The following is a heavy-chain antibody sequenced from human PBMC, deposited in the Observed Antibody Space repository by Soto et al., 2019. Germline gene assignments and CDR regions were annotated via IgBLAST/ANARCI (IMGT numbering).Heavy chain of an antibody. D-gene: IGHD6-19*01. CDR1: GGTFSSYA. Sequence: GASVKVSCKASGGTFSSYAISWVRQAPGQGLEWMGGIIPIFGTANYAQKFQGRVTITADESTSTAYMELSSLRSEDTAVYYCARGSGWYGEDYYGMDVWGQGTTVTVS. V-gene: IGHV1-69*13. J-gene: IGHJ6*02. CDR2: IIPIFGTA. CDR3: ARGSGWYGEDYYGMDV.